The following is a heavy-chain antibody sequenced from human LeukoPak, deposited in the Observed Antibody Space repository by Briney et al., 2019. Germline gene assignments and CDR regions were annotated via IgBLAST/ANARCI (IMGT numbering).Heavy chain of an antibody. CDR3: AILGGSSGYYEDY. Sequence: SVKVSCKASGGTFSSYAISWVRQAPGQGLEWMGRIIPILGIANYAQKFQGRVTITADKSTSTAYMELSSLRSEDTAVYYCAILGGSSGYYEDYWGQGTLVTVSS. D-gene: IGHD3-22*01. CDR1: GGTFSSYA. V-gene: IGHV1-69*04. J-gene: IGHJ4*02. CDR2: IIPILGIA.